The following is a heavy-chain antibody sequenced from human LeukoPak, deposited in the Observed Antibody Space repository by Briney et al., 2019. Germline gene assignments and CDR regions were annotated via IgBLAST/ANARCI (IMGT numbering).Heavy chain of an antibody. D-gene: IGHD3-3*01. CDR1: GFTFSSYA. Sequence: GGSLRLSCAASGFTFSSYAMSWVRQAPGKGLEWVSAISGSGGSTYYADSVKGRFTISRDNSKNTLYLQMNSLRAEHTAVYYCAKDGVTIFGVVINSNNWSDPRVQGTLVTVSS. CDR2: ISGSGGST. J-gene: IGHJ5*02. V-gene: IGHV3-23*01. CDR3: AKDGVTIFGVVINSNNWSDP.